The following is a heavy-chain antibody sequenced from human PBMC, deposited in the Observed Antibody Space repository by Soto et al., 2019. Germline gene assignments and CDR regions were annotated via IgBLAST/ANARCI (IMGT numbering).Heavy chain of an antibody. J-gene: IGHJ5*01. CDR1: GFTFSSSA. Sequence: GGSLRLSCAASGFTFSSSAMHWVRQAPGKGLEWVATISHDGINKYYADSMKGPFTISRDNSKNTLYLQMNTLRPEDTAVYYCAGGADWFDSWGQGTLVTVSS. CDR2: ISHDGINK. CDR3: AGGADWFDS. V-gene: IGHV3-30-3*01.